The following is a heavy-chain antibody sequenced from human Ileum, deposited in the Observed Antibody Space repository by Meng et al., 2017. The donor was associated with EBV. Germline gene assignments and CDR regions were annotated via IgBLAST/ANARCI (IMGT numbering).Heavy chain of an antibody. D-gene: IGHD3-22*01. CDR2: IYYSGST. V-gene: IGHV4-28*01. CDR3: ARNVPGTSAYYD. J-gene: IGHJ4*02. CDR1: GYSIGSTNW. Sequence: QGQLAESGPGLVNPSDTLSHTWSCSGYSIGSTNWWGWIRQPPGKGLEWIGYIYYSGSTSYNPSLKSRVTMSVDTSKNQFSLNLNSVTAVDTAVYYCARNVPGTSAYYDWGQGTLVTVSS.